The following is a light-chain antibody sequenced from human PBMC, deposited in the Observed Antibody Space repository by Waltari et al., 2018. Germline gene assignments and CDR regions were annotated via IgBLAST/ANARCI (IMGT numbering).Light chain of an antibody. V-gene: IGLV2-14*01. CDR2: DVS. CDR3: SSHTSNNVVV. Sequence: QSALTQPASVSGSPGQSITISCTGTSSDVGSYDYVSWYQQHPGKAPKVMIYDVSNRPSGVSNRCSGSKSGNTASLTISVLQAEDEADYYCSSHTSNNVVVFGGGTKLTVL. CDR1: SSDVGSYDY. J-gene: IGLJ2*01.